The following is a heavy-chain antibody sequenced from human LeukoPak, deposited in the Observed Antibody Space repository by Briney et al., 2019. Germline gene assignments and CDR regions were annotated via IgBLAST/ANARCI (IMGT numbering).Heavy chain of an antibody. J-gene: IGHJ4*02. CDR2: ISSSSSYI. V-gene: IGHV3-21*01. Sequence: KPGGSLRLSCAASGFTFSSYSMNWVRQAPGKGLEWVSSISSSSSYIYYADSVKGRFTISRDNAKNSLYLQMNSLRAEDTAVYYCARHVRGYSSSWNFDYWGQGTLVTVSS. CDR3: ARHVRGYSSSWNFDY. D-gene: IGHD6-13*01. CDR1: GFTFSSYS.